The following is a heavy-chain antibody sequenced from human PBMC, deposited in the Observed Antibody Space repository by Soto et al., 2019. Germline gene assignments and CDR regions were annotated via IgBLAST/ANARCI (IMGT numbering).Heavy chain of an antibody. Sequence: SETRSLTSSINSGSFSVYDLIWISQPPRKGLEWIGEISQSGNTKYSPSLKSRVAISIDTGKKQFSLNLASVSAAERAMYYCARYNSYPIDYWGRGTLVTVS. J-gene: IGHJ4*02. V-gene: IGHV4-34*01. CDR2: ISQSGNT. CDR1: SGSFSVYD. D-gene: IGHD1-1*01. CDR3: ARYNSYPIDY.